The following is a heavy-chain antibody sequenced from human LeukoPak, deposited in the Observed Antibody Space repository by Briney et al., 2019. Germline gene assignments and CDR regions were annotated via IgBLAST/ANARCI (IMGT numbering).Heavy chain of an antibody. V-gene: IGHV3-23*01. J-gene: IGHJ4*02. D-gene: IGHD5-18*01. Sequence: GGSLRLSCAASGFTFSSYAMSWVRQAPGKGLEWVSAISGSGGSTYYADSVKGRFTISRDNSKNTLYLQMNSLGAEDTAVYYCAKNIVDTDFYFDYWGQGPLVTVSS. CDR1: GFTFSSYA. CDR2: ISGSGGST. CDR3: AKNIVDTDFYFDY.